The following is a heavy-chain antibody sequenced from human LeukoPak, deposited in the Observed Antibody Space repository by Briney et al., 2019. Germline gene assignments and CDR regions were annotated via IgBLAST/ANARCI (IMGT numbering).Heavy chain of an antibody. D-gene: IGHD6-19*01. J-gene: IGHJ4*02. Sequence: ASVKVSCKASGGTFSSYATSWVRQAPGQGLEWMGRINPNSGGTNYAQKFQGRVTMTRDTSISTAYMELSRLRSDDTAVYYCARGGSLAVAPHQYYFDYWGQGTLVTVSS. V-gene: IGHV1-2*06. CDR1: GGTFSSYA. CDR3: ARGGSLAVAPHQYYFDY. CDR2: INPNSGGT.